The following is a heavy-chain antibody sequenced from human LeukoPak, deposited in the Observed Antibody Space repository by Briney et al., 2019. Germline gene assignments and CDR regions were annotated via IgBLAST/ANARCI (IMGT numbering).Heavy chain of an antibody. V-gene: IGHV4-4*07. CDR1: GGSISSYY. D-gene: IGHD6-13*01. CDR3: ARDRDIAAAGYSYGMDV. CDR2: IYTSGST. J-gene: IGHJ6*02. Sequence: SETLSLTCTVSGGSISSYYWSWIRQPAGKGLEWIGRIYTSGSTNYSPSLKSRVTMSVDTSKNQFSLKLSSVTAADTAVYYCARDRDIAAAGYSYGMDVWGQGTTVTVSS.